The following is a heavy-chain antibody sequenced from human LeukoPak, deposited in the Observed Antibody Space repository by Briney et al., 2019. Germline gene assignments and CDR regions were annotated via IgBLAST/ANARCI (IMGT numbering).Heavy chain of an antibody. CDR2: IYHSGST. V-gene: IGHV4-38-2*01. J-gene: IGHJ4*02. CDR1: AYSISSGYY. D-gene: IGHD2-2*01. Sequence: WVTLSLTCAVSAYSISSGYYWGWIRPPPGNGLEWIGSIYHSGSTHYNSSLKSRITISVDTPKNQCSLKLSSVTAADTAVYYCARQWQSTGFDYWGQGTLVTVSS. CDR3: ARQWQSTGFDY.